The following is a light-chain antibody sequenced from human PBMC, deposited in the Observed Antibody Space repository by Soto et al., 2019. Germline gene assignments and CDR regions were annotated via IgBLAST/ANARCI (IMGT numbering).Light chain of an antibody. CDR3: QSYDSSNPRV. V-gene: IGLV6-57*03. CDR2: EDN. CDR1: SGSIASNY. J-gene: IGLJ3*02. Sequence: NFMLTQPHSVSESPGKTVTISCTRSSGSIASNYVQWYQQRPGSAPTTVIYEDNQRPSGVPDRFSGSIDSSSNSASLTISGLKTEDEADCYLQSYDSSNPRVFGGGTKLTVL.